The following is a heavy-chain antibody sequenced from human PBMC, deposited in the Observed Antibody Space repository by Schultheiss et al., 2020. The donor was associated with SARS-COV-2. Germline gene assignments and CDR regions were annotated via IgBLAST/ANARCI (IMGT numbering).Heavy chain of an antibody. D-gene: IGHD6-19*01. CDR3: ARVGPIAVAAVDY. J-gene: IGHJ4*02. V-gene: IGHV1-2*02. CDR1: GYTFTNYD. Sequence: ASVKVSCKASGYTFTNYDINWVRQATGQGLEWMGWMNPNSGGTNYAQKFQGRVTMTRDTSISTAYMELRSLRSDDTAVYYCARVGPIAVAAVDYWGQGTLVTVSS. CDR2: MNPNSGGT.